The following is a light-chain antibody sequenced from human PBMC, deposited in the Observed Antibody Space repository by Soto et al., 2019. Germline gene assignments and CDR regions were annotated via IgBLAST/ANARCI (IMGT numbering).Light chain of an antibody. CDR2: SNA. V-gene: IGLV1-47*02. CDR1: SSNIETND. J-gene: IGLJ2*01. Sequence: QSALTQPPSASGTPGQRVTISCSGSSSNIETNDIFWHQQLPGSAPKLLIYSNAQRPSGVPDRFSASKSGTSASLAIRGLRSEDEAEYFCATWDDSLSGVVFGGGTKLTVL. CDR3: ATWDDSLSGVV.